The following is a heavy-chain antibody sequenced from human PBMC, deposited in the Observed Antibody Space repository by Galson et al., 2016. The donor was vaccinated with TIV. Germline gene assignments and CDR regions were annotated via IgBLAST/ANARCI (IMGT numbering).Heavy chain of an antibody. Sequence: SVKVSCKASGYIFTNFYLHWVRQAPGQGLEWMGIMNPDSGTTTYAQKFQGRITMTRDTSTSTSYMEVRSLRPEDTAVYFCARDYPIRSTTTPDLWGQGTLVTVSS. CDR1: GYIFTNFY. CDR3: ARDYPIRSTTTPDL. D-gene: IGHD2-15*01. V-gene: IGHV1-46*01. J-gene: IGHJ4*01. CDR2: MNPDSGTT.